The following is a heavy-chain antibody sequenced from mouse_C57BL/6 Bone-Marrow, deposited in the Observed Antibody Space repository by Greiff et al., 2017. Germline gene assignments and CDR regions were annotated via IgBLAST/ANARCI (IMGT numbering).Heavy chain of an antibody. CDR1: GYAFSSSW. Sequence: VQLQESGPELVKPGASVKISCKASGYAFSSSWMNWVKQRPGKGLEWIGRIYPGDGDTNYNGKFKGKATLTADKSSSTAYMQRSCLTSKDSVVYYCARLDSNGYTYWDQGTLVTVSA. J-gene: IGHJ3*01. CDR3: ARLDSNGYTY. CDR2: IYPGDGDT. D-gene: IGHD2-5*01. V-gene: IGHV1-82*01.